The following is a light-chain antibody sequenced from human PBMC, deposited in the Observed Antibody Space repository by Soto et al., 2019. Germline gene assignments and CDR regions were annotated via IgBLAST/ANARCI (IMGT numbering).Light chain of an antibody. J-gene: IGKJ2*01. Sequence: EVVLTQSPXTLSLSPGERATLSCWASQSLRSSYLAWYQRKPGQAPRLLMFGASRRATGIPDRFNGSGSGTDFILTISRLEPEDVAVYYCQQHGTSPYTFGQGTVLEIK. CDR1: QSLRSSY. V-gene: IGKV3-20*01. CDR3: QQHGTSPYT. CDR2: GAS.